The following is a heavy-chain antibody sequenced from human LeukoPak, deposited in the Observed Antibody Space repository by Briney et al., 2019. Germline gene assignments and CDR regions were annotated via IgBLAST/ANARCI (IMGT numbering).Heavy chain of an antibody. Sequence: GGSLRLSCAASGFTFSSYSMNWVRQAPGKGLEWVSSISSSSSYVYYADSVKGRFTISRDNAKNSLYLQMNSLRAEDTAVYYCARGSLYDILTGPTFDYWGQGTLVTVSS. CDR1: GFTFSSYS. V-gene: IGHV3-21*01. D-gene: IGHD3-9*01. CDR3: ARGSLYDILTGPTFDY. J-gene: IGHJ4*02. CDR2: ISSSSSYV.